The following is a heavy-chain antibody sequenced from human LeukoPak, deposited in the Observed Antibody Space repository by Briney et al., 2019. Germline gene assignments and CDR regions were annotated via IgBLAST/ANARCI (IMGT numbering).Heavy chain of an antibody. J-gene: IGHJ4*02. CDR3: TRESRPFCPFAF. CDR2: ISHDGTR. D-gene: IGHD2-2*01. V-gene: IGHV4-4*02. CDR1: GGSIDITNH. Sequence: PSETLSLTRGVSGGSIDITNHWSWVRQAPGKGLEWIGEISHDGTRNYNPSLRSRVAMSFDRANNYFSLSLTAVTAADTALYYCTRESRPFCPFAFWGQGVMVTVSS.